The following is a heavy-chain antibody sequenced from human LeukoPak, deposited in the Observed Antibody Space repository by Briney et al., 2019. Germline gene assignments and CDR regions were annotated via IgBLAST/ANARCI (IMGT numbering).Heavy chain of an antibody. Sequence: SETLSLTCSVSGGSIDNHHWTWIRRPTGKGLEWIGHFYYSRSTTYNPSLKSRVTISVDTSKNQFSLKLSSVTPADTAAYYCARDLGYFGSGSYLGWFDPWGQGTLVTVSS. V-gene: IGHV4-59*11. J-gene: IGHJ5*02. CDR1: GGSIDNHH. CDR3: ARDLGYFGSGSYLGWFDP. D-gene: IGHD3-10*01. CDR2: FYYSRST.